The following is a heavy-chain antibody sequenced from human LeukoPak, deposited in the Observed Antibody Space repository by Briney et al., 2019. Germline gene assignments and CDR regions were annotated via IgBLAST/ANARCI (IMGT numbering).Heavy chain of an antibody. CDR2: ISYDGSNK. Sequence: PGGSLRLSCAASGFTFSSYAMHWVRQAPGKGLEWVAVISYDGSNKYYADSVKGRFTISRDNSKNTLYLQMNSLRAEDTAVYYCAKDQHGDGYDYYGMDVWGQGTTVTVSS. D-gene: IGHD2-2*03. CDR1: GFTFSSYA. J-gene: IGHJ6*02. V-gene: IGHV3-30-3*01. CDR3: AKDQHGDGYDYYGMDV.